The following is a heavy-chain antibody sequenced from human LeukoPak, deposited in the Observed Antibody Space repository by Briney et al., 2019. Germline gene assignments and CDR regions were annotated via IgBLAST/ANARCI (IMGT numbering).Heavy chain of an antibody. V-gene: IGHV4-34*01. CDR2: INHSGST. CDR3: ARRANYYDTSGYYNLYNWFDP. J-gene: IGHJ5*02. D-gene: IGHD3-22*01. CDR1: GGSFSGYY. Sequence: PSETLSLTCAVYGGSFSGYYWSWIRQPPGKGLEWIGEINHSGSTNYNPSLKSRVTISVDTSKNQFSLKLSSVTAADTAVYYCARRANYYDTSGYYNLYNWFDPWGQGTLVTVSS.